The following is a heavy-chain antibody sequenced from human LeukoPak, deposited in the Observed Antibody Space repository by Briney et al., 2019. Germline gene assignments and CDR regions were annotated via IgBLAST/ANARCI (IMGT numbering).Heavy chain of an antibody. J-gene: IGHJ4*02. CDR1: GFTFSSYA. CDR2: ISSNGGST. D-gene: IGHD6-19*01. CDR3: AKDKGSSGWTGYFDY. Sequence: GGSLRLSCAASGFTFSSYAMHWVRQAPGKGLEYVSAISSNGGSTYYANSVKGRFTISRDNAKNSLYLQMNSLRAEDMALYYCAKDKGSSGWTGYFDYWGQGTLVTVSS. V-gene: IGHV3-64*01.